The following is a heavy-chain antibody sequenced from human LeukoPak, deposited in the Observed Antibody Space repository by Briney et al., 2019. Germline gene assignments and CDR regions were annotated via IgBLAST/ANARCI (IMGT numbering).Heavy chain of an antibody. CDR1: GFTFSTYS. V-gene: IGHV3-9*01. D-gene: IGHD6-19*01. CDR3: AKDGRYSSGWGSFDN. Sequence: GGSLRLSCVASGFTFSTYSMNWVRQAPGKGLEWVSGISWNSGRIGYADSVKGRFTISRDNAKNSLYLQMNSLRAEDTAVYFCAKDGRYSSGWGSFDNWGQGTLVTVSS. J-gene: IGHJ4*02. CDR2: ISWNSGRI.